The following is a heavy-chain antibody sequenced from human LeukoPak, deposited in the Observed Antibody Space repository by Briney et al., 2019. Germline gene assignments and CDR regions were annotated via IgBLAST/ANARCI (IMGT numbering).Heavy chain of an antibody. V-gene: IGHV3-23*01. D-gene: IGHD1-26*01. J-gene: IGHJ6*03. CDR1: GFTFSNYD. CDR3: AKDSGGSYSGYMDV. CDR2: ISGSGGST. Sequence: PGGSLRLSCAASGFTFSNYDMSWVRQAPGRGLEWVSAISGSGGSTYYADSVKGRFTISRDNSKNTLYLQMNSLRAEDTAVYYCAKDSGGSYSGYMDVWGKGTTVTVSS.